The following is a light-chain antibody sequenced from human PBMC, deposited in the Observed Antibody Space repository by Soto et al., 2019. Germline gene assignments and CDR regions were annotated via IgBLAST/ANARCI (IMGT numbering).Light chain of an antibody. V-gene: IGLV2-8*01. CDR1: SSDIGAYNY. J-gene: IGLJ3*02. CDR2: EVS. Sequence: QSALTQPPSASGSPGQSVTISCTGTSSDIGAYNYVSWYQQHPGKAPKLMIHEVSKRHSGVPDRFSGSKSGNTASLTVSGLQAEDEADYDCSSYAGSNDRGVFGGGTKLTVL. CDR3: SSYAGSNDRGV.